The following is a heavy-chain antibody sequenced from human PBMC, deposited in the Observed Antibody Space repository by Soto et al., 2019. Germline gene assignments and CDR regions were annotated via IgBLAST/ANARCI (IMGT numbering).Heavy chain of an antibody. V-gene: IGHV1-69*12. CDR3: ASGTVEQLLVYGMDV. Sequence: VQLVQSGAEVKKPGSSVKVSCKASGGTFSSYAISWVRQAPGQGLEWMGGIIPIFGTANCAQKFQGRDTITADESTSTDYMELSSLRSEETAVYYCASGTVEQLLVYGMDVWGQGTTVTVSS. J-gene: IGHJ6*02. D-gene: IGHD6-13*01. CDR2: IIPIFGTA. CDR1: GGTFSSYA.